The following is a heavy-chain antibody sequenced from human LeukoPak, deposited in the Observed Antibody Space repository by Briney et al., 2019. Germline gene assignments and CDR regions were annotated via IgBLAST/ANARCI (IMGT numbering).Heavy chain of an antibody. CDR3: ARDPRPFNDIPEGYFDY. V-gene: IGHV3-21*01. Sequence: GGSLRLSCAASGFTFSDYYMNWVRQAPGKGLEWVSYISSSSIYIYYADSMKGRFAISRDDAKNSLYLQMNSLRAEDTAVYYCARDPRPFNDIPEGYFDYWGQGTLVTVSS. CDR1: GFTFSDYY. J-gene: IGHJ4*02. D-gene: IGHD3-9*01. CDR2: ISSSSIYI.